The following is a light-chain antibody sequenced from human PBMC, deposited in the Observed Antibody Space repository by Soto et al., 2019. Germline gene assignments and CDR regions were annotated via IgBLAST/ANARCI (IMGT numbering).Light chain of an antibody. V-gene: IGKV3-15*01. CDR3: QLYNKWPLT. Sequence: EIVMTQSPATLSVSPGERATLSCRASESVNNNLACYQQKPGQAPRLLIYFASTRSTGIPARFSGSGSGTEFTLTISSLQFEDFAVYYCQLYNKWPLTFGGGTKVETK. CDR2: FAS. J-gene: IGKJ4*01. CDR1: ESVNNN.